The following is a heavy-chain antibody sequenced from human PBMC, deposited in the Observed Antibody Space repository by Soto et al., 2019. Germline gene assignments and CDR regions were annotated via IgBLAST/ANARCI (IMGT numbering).Heavy chain of an antibody. CDR2: INTDGIST. V-gene: IGHV3-74*01. Sequence: GGSLRRSCPASALTLSTYWMHWVRQAQGRGLVWVSRINTDGISTIYADSVKGRFTISRDNAKNTLYLHMNSLRAEDTALYYCAREPGYCTTATCEKFDLWGRGALVTVSS. J-gene: IGHJ2*01. CDR3: AREPGYCTTATCEKFDL. D-gene: IGHD2-2*03. CDR1: ALTLSTYW.